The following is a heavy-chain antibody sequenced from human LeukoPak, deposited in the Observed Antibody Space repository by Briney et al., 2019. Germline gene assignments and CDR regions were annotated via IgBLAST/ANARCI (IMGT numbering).Heavy chain of an antibody. CDR1: GGTFSSYA. J-gene: IGHJ6*02. CDR3: ARVQPTSITIFGVVEPRFYYYGMDV. V-gene: IGHV1-69*13. D-gene: IGHD3-3*01. CDR2: IIPIFGTA. Sequence: SVTVSCKASGGTFSSYAISWVRQAPGQGLEWMGGIIPIFGTANYAQKFQGRVTITADEATSTAYMELSSLRSEDTAVYYCARVQPTSITIFGVVEPRFYYYGMDVWGQGTTVTVSS.